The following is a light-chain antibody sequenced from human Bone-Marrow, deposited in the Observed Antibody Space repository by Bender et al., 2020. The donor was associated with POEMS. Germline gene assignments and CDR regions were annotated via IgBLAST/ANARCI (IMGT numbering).Light chain of an antibody. CDR2: TNN. Sequence: QSVQTQPPSASGTPGQRVTISCSGSGSNIGGYPVNWYQQLPGTAPRLLIYTNNERPSGVPDRFSGSKSGTSASLAITGLQSDDEAIYFCVAWDASLNGWVFGGGTKLTVL. J-gene: IGLJ3*02. CDR1: GSNIGGYP. V-gene: IGLV1-44*01. CDR3: VAWDASLNGWV.